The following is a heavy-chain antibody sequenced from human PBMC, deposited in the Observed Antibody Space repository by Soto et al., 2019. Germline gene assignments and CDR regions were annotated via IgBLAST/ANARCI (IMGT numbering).Heavy chain of an antibody. J-gene: IGHJ6*02. CDR2: IYPGDSDT. D-gene: IGHD6-19*01. CDR1: GYSFTSYW. CDR3: ARLIAVADYYYYYGMDV. V-gene: IGHV5-51*01. Sequence: EVQLVQSGAEVKKPGESLKISCKGSGYSFTSYWIGWVRQMPGKGLEWMGIIYPGDSDTRYSPSFQGQVTISADKSISTGYLQRSSLKASDTAMYYCARLIAVADYYYYYGMDVWGQGTTVTVSS.